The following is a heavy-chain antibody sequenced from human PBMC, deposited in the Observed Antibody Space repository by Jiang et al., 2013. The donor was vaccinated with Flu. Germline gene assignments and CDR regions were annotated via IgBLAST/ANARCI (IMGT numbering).Heavy chain of an antibody. CDR2: IDWDDDK. V-gene: IGHV2-70*01. D-gene: IGHD4-17*01. CDR1: GFSLSTSGMC. CDR3: ARIGRGDYGDRHFDY. J-gene: IGHJ4*02. Sequence: KPTQTLTLTCTFSGFSLSTSGMCVSWIRQPPGKALEWLALIDWDDDKYYSTSLKTRLTISKDTSKNQVVLIMTNMDPVDTATYYCARIGRGDYGDRHFDYWGQGTLVTVSS.